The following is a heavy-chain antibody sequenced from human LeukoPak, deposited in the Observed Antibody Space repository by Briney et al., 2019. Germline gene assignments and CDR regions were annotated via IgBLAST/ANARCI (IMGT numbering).Heavy chain of an antibody. CDR2: ISSSSSYI. J-gene: IGHJ4*02. CDR3: ARDLDSSSWYGCDY. V-gene: IGHV3-21*01. CDR1: GFTFSSYS. Sequence: PGGSMRLSCAASGFTFSSYSMNWVRQAPGKGLEWVSSISSSSSYIYYADSVKGRFIISRDNAKNSLYLQMNSLRAEDTAVYYCARDLDSSSWYGCDYWSQGTLVTVSS. D-gene: IGHD6-13*01.